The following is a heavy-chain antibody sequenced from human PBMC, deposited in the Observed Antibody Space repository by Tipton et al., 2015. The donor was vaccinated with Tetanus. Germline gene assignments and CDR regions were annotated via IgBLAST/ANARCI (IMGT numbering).Heavy chain of an antibody. CDR1: GYIFNNYW. V-gene: IGHV5-51*01. CDR2: IYPGDSDT. CDR3: ARAHCTDGVCNFDF. Sequence: QLVQSGGEVKKPGESLKISCKGSGYIFNNYWIGWVRQKPGKGLEWMGIIYPGDSDTRYSPSFQGQVTISVDKSINTAYLQWSSLKASDPSTFYCARAHCTDGVCNFDFWGQGALVTVAS. J-gene: IGHJ4*02. D-gene: IGHD2-8*01.